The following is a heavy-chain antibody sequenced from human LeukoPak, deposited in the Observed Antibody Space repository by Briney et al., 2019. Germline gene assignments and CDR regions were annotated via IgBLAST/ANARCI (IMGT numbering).Heavy chain of an antibody. Sequence: GGSLRLSCAASGFTFSSYAMSWVRQAPGKGLEWVSGISGSGGSTYYADSVKGRFTISRDNSKNTLYLQMNSLRAEDTAVYYCAKAPSYYYGSGSYYNAYWGQGTLVTVSS. CDR2: ISGSGGST. J-gene: IGHJ4*02. D-gene: IGHD3-10*01. CDR1: GFTFSSYA. V-gene: IGHV3-23*01. CDR3: AKAPSYYYGSGSYYNAY.